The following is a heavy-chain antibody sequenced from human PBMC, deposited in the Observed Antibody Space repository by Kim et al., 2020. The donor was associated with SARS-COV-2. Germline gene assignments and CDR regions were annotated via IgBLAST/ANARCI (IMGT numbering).Heavy chain of an antibody. J-gene: IGHJ5*02. Sequence: GGSLRLSCAASGFTFSSYAMSWVRQAPGKGLEWVSAIRGSGTSTYYADSVKGRFTISRDNSKNTLYLQMNSLRAEDTAVYYCASTRGERYCSSTSCYINWFDPWGQGTLVTVSS. V-gene: IGHV3-23*01. CDR1: GFTFSSYA. CDR2: IRGSGTST. D-gene: IGHD2-2*02. CDR3: ASTRGERYCSSTSCYINWFDP.